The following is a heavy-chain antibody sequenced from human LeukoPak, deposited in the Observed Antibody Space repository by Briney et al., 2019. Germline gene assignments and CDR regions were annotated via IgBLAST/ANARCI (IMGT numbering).Heavy chain of an antibody. CDR3: ATSDTVSTYNWFDP. V-gene: IGHV4-39*01. D-gene: IGHD5/OR15-5a*01. J-gene: IGHJ5*02. CDR1: GGSISSNTYF. CDR2: IRYSGST. Sequence: WETLSLTCNVSGGSISSNTYFWGWIRRPPGKGLEWIGSIRYSGSTYYNPSLKSRVTISVDTSKNQFSLNLSSLTAADTAVYYCATSDTVSTYNWFDPWGQGSLVTVS.